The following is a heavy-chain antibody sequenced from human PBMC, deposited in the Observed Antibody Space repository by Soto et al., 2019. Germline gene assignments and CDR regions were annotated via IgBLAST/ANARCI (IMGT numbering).Heavy chain of an antibody. V-gene: IGHV1-69*13. J-gene: IGHJ5*02. CDR1: GGTFSSYA. CDR2: IIPIFGTA. D-gene: IGHD3-16*01. Sequence: ASVKVSCKASGGTFSSYAISWVRQAPGQGLEWMGGIIPIFGTANYAQKFQGRVTITADESTSTAYMELSSLRSEDTAVYYCARAGNMITFRSWFDPWGQGTLVTVSS. CDR3: ARAGNMITFRSWFDP.